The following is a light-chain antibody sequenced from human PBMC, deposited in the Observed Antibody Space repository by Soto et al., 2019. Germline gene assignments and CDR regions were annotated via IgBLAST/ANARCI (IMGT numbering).Light chain of an antibody. Sequence: DIQMTQSPSSLSASVGDRVTITCRASQTISGWLAWYQQKPGKAPKLLIYKASSLESGVPSRFSGSGSGTEFTLTISSLQPDDFGTYYCQQYNSYSYTFGQGTKVDIK. CDR3: QQYNSYSYT. CDR1: QTISGW. V-gene: IGKV1-5*03. J-gene: IGKJ2*01. CDR2: KAS.